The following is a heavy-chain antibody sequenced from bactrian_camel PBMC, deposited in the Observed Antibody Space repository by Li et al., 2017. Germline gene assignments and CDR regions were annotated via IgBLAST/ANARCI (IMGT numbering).Heavy chain of an antibody. Sequence: HVQLVESGGGLVQAGGSLRLSCAASGHRRSRYCMGWFRQVPGKEREGVASIGRDGIGSYADSVKGRFTISRDNAKNTLYLQLNSLKTDDTAMYYCTGGDSWYRYLYWGQGTQVTVS. V-gene: IGHV3S55*01. CDR2: IGRDGIG. CDR1: GHRRSRYC. D-gene: IGHD6*01. CDR3: TGGDSWYRYLY. J-gene: IGHJ4*01.